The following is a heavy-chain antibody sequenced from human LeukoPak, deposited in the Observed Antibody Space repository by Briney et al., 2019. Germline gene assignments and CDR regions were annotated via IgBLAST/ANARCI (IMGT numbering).Heavy chain of an antibody. CDR1: GFIVSSIY. V-gene: IGHV3-53*01. CDR2: IYSGGRT. CDR3: AKDRGTYLSRYFDY. Sequence: SGGSLRLSCAASGFIVSSIYMSWVRQAPGKGLEWVSVIYSGGRTYYADSVKGRFTISRDNSKNTLYLQMNSLRAEDTAVYYCAKDRGTYLSRYFDYWGQGTLVTVSS. J-gene: IGHJ4*02. D-gene: IGHD3-16*02.